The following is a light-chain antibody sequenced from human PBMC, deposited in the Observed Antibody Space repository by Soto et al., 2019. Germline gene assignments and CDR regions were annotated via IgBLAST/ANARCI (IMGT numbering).Light chain of an antibody. V-gene: IGKV3-15*01. J-gene: IGKJ1*01. Sequence: EIVMTQSPATLSVSPGERATLSCRASQSVTSNLAWYQQKPGQAPRLLIYGASTRATGIPARFRGSGSGTEFTLTISSLQSEDYAFYYCQQYNNWPQTFGQGTKVEIK. CDR3: QQYNNWPQT. CDR1: QSVTSN. CDR2: GAS.